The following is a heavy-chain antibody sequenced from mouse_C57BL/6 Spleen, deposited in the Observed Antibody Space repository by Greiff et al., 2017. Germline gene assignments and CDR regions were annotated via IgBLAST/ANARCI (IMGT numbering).Heavy chain of an antibody. CDR1: GFTFSDYY. CDR3: ARVTYYSNYGFYWYFVV. Sequence: EVMLVESGGGLVQPGGSLKLSCAASGFTFSDYYMYWVRQTPEKRLEWVAYISNGGGSTYYPDTVKGRFTISRDNAKNTLYLQMSRLKSEDTAMYYCARVTYYSNYGFYWYFVVWGTGTTVTVSS. J-gene: IGHJ1*03. CDR2: ISNGGGST. D-gene: IGHD2-5*01. V-gene: IGHV5-12*01.